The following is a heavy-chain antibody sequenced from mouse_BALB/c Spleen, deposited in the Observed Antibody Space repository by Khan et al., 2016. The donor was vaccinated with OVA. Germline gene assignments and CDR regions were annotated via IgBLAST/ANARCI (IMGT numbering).Heavy chain of an antibody. CDR1: GYSITSNYA. Sequence: EVQLVESGPGLVKPSQSLSLTCTVTGYSITSNYAWNWIRQFPGNKPEWMGYISYSGRTSYIPSLKSRISITRDTSKNQFFLQLNSVTTEDTATYYCARGNYYGYAMDYWGQGTSVTVSS. V-gene: IGHV3-2*02. D-gene: IGHD1-1*01. CDR2: ISYSGRT. J-gene: IGHJ4*01. CDR3: ARGNYYGYAMDY.